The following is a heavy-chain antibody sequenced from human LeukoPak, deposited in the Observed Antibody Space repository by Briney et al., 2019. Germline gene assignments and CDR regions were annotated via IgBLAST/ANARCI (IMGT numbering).Heavy chain of an antibody. CDR1: EFTFSIYW. V-gene: IGHV3-74*01. D-gene: IGHD5-18*01. J-gene: IGHJ4*02. CDR3: ARDLAYSRLDY. Sequence: GGSLRLSCAAFEFTFSIYWMHWVRQAPGKGLVWVSRTNGDGIITNYADSVKGRFTISRDNVKNTLYLQMNSLRVEDTAFYYCARDLAYSRLDYWGQGMLVTVSS. CDR2: TNGDGIIT.